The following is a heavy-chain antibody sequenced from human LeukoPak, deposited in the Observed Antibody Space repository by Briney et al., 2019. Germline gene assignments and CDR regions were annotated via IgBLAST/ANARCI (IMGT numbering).Heavy chain of an antibody. CDR3: AELGITMIGGV. CDR2: TSSSGSTI. J-gene: IGHJ6*04. Sequence: GGSLRLSCTASGFTFSSYWMSWVRQAPGKGVEWVSYTSSSGSTIYYADSVKGRFTISRDNAKNSLYLQMNSLRAEDTAVYYCAELGITMIGGVWGKGTTVTISS. D-gene: IGHD3-10*02. CDR1: GFTFSSYW. V-gene: IGHV3-48*03.